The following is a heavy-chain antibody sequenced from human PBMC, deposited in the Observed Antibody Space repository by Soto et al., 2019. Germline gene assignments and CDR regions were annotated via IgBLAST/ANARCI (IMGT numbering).Heavy chain of an antibody. V-gene: IGHV3-11*01. J-gene: IGHJ6*04. CDR2: ISSSGSTI. CDR1: GFTFSDYY. CDR3: ARAEYYDFWSGYLSPLDV. D-gene: IGHD3-3*01. Sequence: PGGSLRLSCAASGFTFSDYYMSWIRQAPGKGLEWVSYISSSGSTIYYADSVKGRFTISRDNAKNSLYLQMNSLRAEDTAVYYCARAEYYDFWSGYLSPLDVWGKGTTVTVSS.